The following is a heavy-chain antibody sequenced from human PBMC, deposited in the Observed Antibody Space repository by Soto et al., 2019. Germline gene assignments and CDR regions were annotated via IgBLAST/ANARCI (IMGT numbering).Heavy chain of an antibody. CDR3: ARENSGYDDGRGVNWCDP. CDR1: GGSISSGGYS. Sequence: QLQLQESGSGLVKPSQTLSLTCAVSGGSISSGGYSWSWIRQPPGKGLEWIGYIYHSGSTYYNPSLRSRVPISVDRSKNQFSRKLSSVTAADTAVYYCARENSGYDDGRGVNWCDPWGQGTLVTVSS. J-gene: IGHJ5*02. D-gene: IGHD5-12*01. CDR2: IYHSGST. V-gene: IGHV4-30-2*01.